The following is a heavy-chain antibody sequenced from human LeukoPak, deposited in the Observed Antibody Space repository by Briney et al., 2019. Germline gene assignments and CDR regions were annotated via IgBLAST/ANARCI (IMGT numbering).Heavy chain of an antibody. CDR1: GFTFSSSA. D-gene: IGHD2-8*01. CDR3: ARDLGFVLMVYALDY. V-gene: IGHV3-30-3*01. CDR2: ISDDESNR. J-gene: IGHJ4*02. Sequence: PGRSLRLSCAASGFTFSSSAMYWVRQAPGKGLEGVAVISDDESNRYYAESVKGRFTISRDNTKNTLYLQMNSLRAEDTAVYYCARDLGFVLMVYALDYWGRGTLVTVSS.